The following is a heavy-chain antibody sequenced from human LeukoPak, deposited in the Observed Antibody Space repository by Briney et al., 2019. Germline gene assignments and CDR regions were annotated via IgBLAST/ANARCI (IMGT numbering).Heavy chain of an antibody. CDR3: ARARSSGWVIDS. D-gene: IGHD6-19*01. CDR2: IKEDGSEK. CDR1: GFKFGIYW. Sequence: GGSLRLSCAASGFKFGIYWMSWVRQAPGKGLEWVANIKEDGSEKYYVDSVKGRFTISRDNAKNSLYLQMNSLRDEDTAVYFCARARSSGWVIDSWGQGTLVTVSS. J-gene: IGHJ4*02. V-gene: IGHV3-7*04.